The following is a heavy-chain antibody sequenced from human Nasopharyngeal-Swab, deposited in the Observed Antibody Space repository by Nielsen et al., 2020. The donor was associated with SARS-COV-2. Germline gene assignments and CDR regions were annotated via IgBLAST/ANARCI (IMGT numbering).Heavy chain of an antibody. V-gene: IGHV1-3*01. D-gene: IGHD6-13*01. Sequence: WVGQAPGQRLEWMGWINAGNGNTKYSQKFQGRVTITRDTSASTAYMELSSPRSEDTAVYYCASSTAAGTNYYYYYMDVWGKGTTVTVSS. CDR3: ASSTAAGTNYYYYYMDV. J-gene: IGHJ6*03. CDR2: INAGNGNT.